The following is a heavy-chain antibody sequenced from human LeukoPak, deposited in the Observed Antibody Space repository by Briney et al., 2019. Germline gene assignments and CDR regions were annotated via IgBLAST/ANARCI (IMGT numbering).Heavy chain of an antibody. CDR1: GGSISSSSHY. J-gene: IGHJ4*02. D-gene: IGHD6-19*01. V-gene: IGHV4-61*02. CDR3: AREVAGTPWIDY. Sequence: SETLSLTCTVSGGSISSSSHYWSWIRQPAGKGLEWIGRIYTSGSTNYNPSLKSRVTISVDTSKNQFSLKLSSVTAADTAVYYCAREVAGTPWIDYWGQGTLVTVSS. CDR2: IYTSGST.